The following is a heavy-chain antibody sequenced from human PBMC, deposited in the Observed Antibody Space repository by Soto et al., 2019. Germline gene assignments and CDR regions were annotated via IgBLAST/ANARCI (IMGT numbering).Heavy chain of an antibody. CDR3: ARVSSGSGSFGWFDP. CDR2: ISSGGSTI. Sequence: GGSLRLSCAASGFTFRNYEMFWVRQAPGKGLEWVSYISSGGSTIYYADSVKGRLTVSRDNAKNSLYLQMTSLTAEDTATYFCARVSSGSGSFGWFDPWGQGTLVTV. D-gene: IGHD3-10*01. V-gene: IGHV3-48*03. CDR1: GFTFRNYE. J-gene: IGHJ5*02.